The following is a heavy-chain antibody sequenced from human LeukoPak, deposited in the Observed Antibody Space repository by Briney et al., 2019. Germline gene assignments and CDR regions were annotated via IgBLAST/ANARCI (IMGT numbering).Heavy chain of an antibody. V-gene: IGHV3-23*05. J-gene: IGHJ4*02. CDR3: AKGFHSGSFNELDY. CDR1: GFTFSSYD. CDR2: FAMIDDII. D-gene: IGHD1-26*01. Sequence: GGSLRLSCAASGFTFSSYDMSWVRQAPGKGLEWVSGFAMIDDIIHYVDSVKGRFTISRDNSKNMLYLQMNSLRAEDTAVYYCAKGFHSGSFNELDYWGQGTLVTVSS.